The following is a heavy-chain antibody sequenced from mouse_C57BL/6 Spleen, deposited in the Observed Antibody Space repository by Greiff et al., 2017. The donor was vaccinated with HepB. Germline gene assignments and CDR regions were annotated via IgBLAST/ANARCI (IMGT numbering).Heavy chain of an antibody. J-gene: IGHJ1*03. V-gene: IGHV1-52*01. CDR2: IDPSDSET. Sequence: QQSGAELVRPGSSVKLSCKASGYTFTSYWMHWVKQRPIQGLEWIGNIDPSDSETHYNQKFKDKATLTVDKSSSTAYMQLSSLTSEDSAVYYCARDYGSHWYFDVWGTGTTVTVSS. D-gene: IGHD1-1*01. CDR1: GYTFTSYW. CDR3: ARDYGSHWYFDV.